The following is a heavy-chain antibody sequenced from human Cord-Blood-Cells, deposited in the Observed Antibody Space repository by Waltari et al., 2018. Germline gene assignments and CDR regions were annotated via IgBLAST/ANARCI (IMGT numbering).Heavy chain of an antibody. V-gene: IGHV1-24*01. CDR1: GYTLTELS. Sequence: QVQLVQSGAEVKKPGASVKVSCKVSGYTLTELSMHRVRQAPGKGLEWMGGFDPEDGETIYAQKFQGRVTMTEDTSTDTAYMELSSLRSEDTAVYYCATVHITMVRGVIHHDYWGQGTLVTVSS. CDR3: ATVHITMVRGVIHHDY. J-gene: IGHJ4*02. CDR2: FDPEDGET. D-gene: IGHD3-10*01.